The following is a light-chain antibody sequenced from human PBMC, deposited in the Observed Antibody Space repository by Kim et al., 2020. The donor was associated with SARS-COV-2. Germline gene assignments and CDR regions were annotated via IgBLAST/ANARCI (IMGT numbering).Light chain of an antibody. J-gene: IGLJ1*01. Sequence: VSQGQTARITCSGDKLGDKYSCWYQQKPGQSPVLVIYQDSKRPSGIPERFSGSNSGNTATLTISGTQAMDEADYYCQAWDSSSYVFGTGTKVTVL. CDR3: QAWDSSSYV. V-gene: IGLV3-1*01. CDR2: QDS. CDR1: KLGDKY.